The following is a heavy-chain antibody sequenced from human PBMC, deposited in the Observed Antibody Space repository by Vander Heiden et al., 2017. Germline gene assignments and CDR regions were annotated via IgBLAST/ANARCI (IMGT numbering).Heavy chain of an antibody. Sequence: QVQLVQSVAEVKKPGASVKVSCKASGYTFTSYDINWVRQATGQGLEWMGWMNPNSGNTGYAQKFQGRVTMTRNTSISTAYMELRSLRSEDTAVYYCARGITIFGGVREYYYGMDVWGQGTTVTVSS. V-gene: IGHV1-8*01. CDR3: ARGITIFGGVREYYYGMDV. CDR1: GYTFTSYD. J-gene: IGHJ6*02. D-gene: IGHD3-3*01. CDR2: MNPNSGNT.